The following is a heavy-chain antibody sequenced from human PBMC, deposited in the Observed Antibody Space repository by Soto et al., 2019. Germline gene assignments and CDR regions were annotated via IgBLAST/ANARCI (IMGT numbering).Heavy chain of an antibody. CDR2: ISVSGGGT. CDR1: GFTFSSYA. D-gene: IGHD5-18*01. V-gene: IGHV3-23*01. Sequence: HPGGSLRLSCAASGFTFSSYAFSWVRQAPGKGLEWVSAISVSGGGTFYADSLKGRFAISRDNSKNTVYLQMNSLRAEDTAEYFCAKSSRGYNYGSFDFWGHGTLVTVSS. J-gene: IGHJ4*01. CDR3: AKSSRGYNYGSFDF.